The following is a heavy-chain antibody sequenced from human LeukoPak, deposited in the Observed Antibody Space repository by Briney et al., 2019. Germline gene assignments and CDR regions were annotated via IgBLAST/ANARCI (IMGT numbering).Heavy chain of an antibody. Sequence: ASVKVSCKASGYTFTSYAMHWVRQAPGQGLEWMGWISAYNGNTNYAQKLQGRVTMTTDTSTSTAYMELRSLRSDDTAVYYCARDGQLVAFNWFDPWGQGTLVTVSS. D-gene: IGHD6-6*01. CDR3: ARDGQLVAFNWFDP. V-gene: IGHV1-18*01. CDR1: GYTFTSYA. J-gene: IGHJ5*02. CDR2: ISAYNGNT.